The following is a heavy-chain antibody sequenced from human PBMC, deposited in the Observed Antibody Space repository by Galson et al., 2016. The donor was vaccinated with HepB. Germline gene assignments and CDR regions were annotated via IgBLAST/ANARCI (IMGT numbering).Heavy chain of an antibody. CDR3: AKNQYFDFWSGNGGKDHLDN. CDR2: ISGNGGGP. V-gene: IGHV3-23*01. CDR1: GVIFNKYA. Sequence: SLRLSCAASGVIFNKYAMSWVRQAPGKGLDWVSGISGNGGGPHYADSVKGRFTISRDNFKNTLYLQMNNVRADDTAIYYCAKNQYFDFWSGNGGKDHLDNWGQGTLVTVSS. J-gene: IGHJ4*02. D-gene: IGHD3-3*01.